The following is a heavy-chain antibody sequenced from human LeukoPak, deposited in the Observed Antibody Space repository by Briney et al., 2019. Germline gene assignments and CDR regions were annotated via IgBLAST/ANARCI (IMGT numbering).Heavy chain of an antibody. J-gene: IGHJ6*02. V-gene: IGHV1-18*01. Sequence: ASVKVSCKASGYTFTSYGISWVRQAPGQGLEWMGWISAYNGNTNYAQKLQGRVTMTTDTSTSTAYMELRSLRSDDTAVYYCARKGVGDYYYYGMDVWGQGTTVTVSS. CDR1: GYTFTSYG. CDR2: ISAYNGNT. CDR3: ARKGVGDYYYYGMDV. D-gene: IGHD3-10*01.